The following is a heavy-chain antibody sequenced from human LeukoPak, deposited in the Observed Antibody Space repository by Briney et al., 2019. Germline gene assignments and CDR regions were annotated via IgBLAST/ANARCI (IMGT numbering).Heavy chain of an antibody. CDR3: ARSEAVVINCFDM. D-gene: IGHD2-21*01. CDR2: ISSAGSTI. Sequence: GGSLRLSCAASGFIFSDYYMSWVRQAPGKGLEWLSYISSAGSTINYADSVKGRVTISRDNAKHSVYLQMNSLTAEDTAVYYCARSEAVVINCFDMWGQGTMVTVSS. CDR1: GFIFSDYY. V-gene: IGHV3-11*01. J-gene: IGHJ3*02.